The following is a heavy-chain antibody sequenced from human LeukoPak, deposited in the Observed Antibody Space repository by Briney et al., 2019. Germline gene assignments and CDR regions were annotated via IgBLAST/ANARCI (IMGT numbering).Heavy chain of an antibody. J-gene: IGHJ4*02. CDR1: GYTFTTYG. Sequence: GASVKDSCRYSGYTFTTYGITCVRQAPGQGLEWMGWISTYNGNTNYAQKLQGRVTMTTDTSTSTAYMELRSLRSDDTAMYYCARDRMDTGTYFHSWGQGALVSVSS. CDR2: ISTYNGNT. D-gene: IGHD5-18*01. CDR3: ARDRMDTGTYFHS. V-gene: IGHV1-18*01.